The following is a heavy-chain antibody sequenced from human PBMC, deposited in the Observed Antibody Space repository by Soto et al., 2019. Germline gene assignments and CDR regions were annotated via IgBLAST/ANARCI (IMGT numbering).Heavy chain of an antibody. Sequence: QVQLVQSAAEVKKPGASVKVSCKASGYTFIRYGITWVRQAPGQGLEWMGWISPYNDNTNYAQKLQGRVTMTTDTSPXTXYXXLRSLKSADTAVYYCASGGYYANVWGNLNHSGLDVWGQGTTVTVSS. CDR2: ISPYNDNT. CDR3: ASGGYYANVWGNLNHSGLDV. J-gene: IGHJ6*02. D-gene: IGHD3-16*01. V-gene: IGHV1-18*01. CDR1: GYTFIRYG.